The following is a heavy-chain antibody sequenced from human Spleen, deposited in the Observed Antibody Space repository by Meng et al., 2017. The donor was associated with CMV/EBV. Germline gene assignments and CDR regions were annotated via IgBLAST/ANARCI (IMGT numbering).Heavy chain of an antibody. CDR1: GFIFSDHY. CDR2: SRNKANRYIT. V-gene: IGHV3-72*01. CDR3: VRGYNSFDS. J-gene: IGHJ4*02. Sequence: SCAASGFIFSDHYVDWVRQAPGKGLEWVGRSRNKANRYITEYAASVKGRFTISRDESKNSLYLQMNSLKTEDTAVFYCVRGYNSFDSWGQGTLVTVSS. D-gene: IGHD1-1*01.